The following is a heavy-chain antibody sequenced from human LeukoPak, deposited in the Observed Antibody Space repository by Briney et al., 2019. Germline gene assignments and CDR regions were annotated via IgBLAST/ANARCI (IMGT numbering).Heavy chain of an antibody. D-gene: IGHD3-22*01. CDR1: GFTFSSYW. J-gene: IGHJ4*02. V-gene: IGHV3-7*01. Sequence: GGSLRLSCAASGFTFSSYWMSWVRQAPGKGLEWVANIKQDGSEKYYVNSLQGLFTISRDTDKNSLYLQMNSVRAEDTAVYYCARVYDSSGYYYYYFDYWGQGTLVTVS. CDR2: IKQDGSEK. CDR3: ARVYDSSGYYYYYFDY.